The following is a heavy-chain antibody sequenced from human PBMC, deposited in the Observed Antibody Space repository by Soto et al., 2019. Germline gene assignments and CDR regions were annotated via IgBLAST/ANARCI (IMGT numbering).Heavy chain of an antibody. CDR2: IYYSGST. CDR1: GGSISSYY. CDR3: ARGPTWIQLWSTFYP. V-gene: IGHV4-59*01. J-gene: IGHJ5*02. Sequence: QVQLQESGPGLVKPSETLSLTCTVSGGSISSYYWSWIRQPPGKGLEWIGYIYYSGSTNYNPSLKRRVTISVDTSKNPVSLQLSSVTAADTSVYYCARGPTWIQLWSTFYPWGQGTLVTVSS. D-gene: IGHD5-18*01.